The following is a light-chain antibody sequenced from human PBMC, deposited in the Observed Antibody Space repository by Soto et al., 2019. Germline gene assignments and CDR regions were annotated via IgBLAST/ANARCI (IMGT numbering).Light chain of an antibody. CDR1: KLGDKY. CDR3: QAWDSSFYV. Sequence: ELTQPPSVSVSPGQTASITCSGDKLGDKYACWYQQKPGQSPVLVIYQDSKRPSGIPERFSGSNSGNTATLTISGTQAMDEADYYCQAWDSSFYVFGTGTKVTVL. CDR2: QDS. V-gene: IGLV3-1*01. J-gene: IGLJ1*01.